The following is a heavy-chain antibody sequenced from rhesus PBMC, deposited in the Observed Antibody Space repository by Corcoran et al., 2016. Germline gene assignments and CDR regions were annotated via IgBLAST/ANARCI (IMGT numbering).Heavy chain of an antibody. CDR3: ARDQSRIAAGPFGDD. V-gene: IGHV4-173*01. Sequence: QLPLQESGPGLVKTSETLSLTCAVSGGSISSNSWSWLRQPPGKGLEWIGRISGSGGSTDYNPSLKSRVTISTDTSKNQFSLKLSSVTAADTAVYYCARDQSRIAAGPFGDDWGQGVLVTVSS. CDR2: ISGSGGST. J-gene: IGHJ4*01. CDR1: GGSISSNS. D-gene: IGHD6-13*01.